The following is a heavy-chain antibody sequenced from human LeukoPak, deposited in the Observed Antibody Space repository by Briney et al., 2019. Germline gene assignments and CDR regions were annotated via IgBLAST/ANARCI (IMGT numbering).Heavy chain of an antibody. Sequence: PGGSLRLSCAASGLTFSTSPRNWVRLAPGKGLEWVSSISSSSSYIYYADSVKGRFTISRDNAKNSLYLQMNSLRAEDTAVYYCARTRGYSYGNRNLRFDYWGQGTLVTVSS. J-gene: IGHJ4*02. CDR3: ARTRGYSYGNRNLRFDY. V-gene: IGHV3-21*01. CDR2: ISSSSSYI. D-gene: IGHD5-18*01. CDR1: GLTFSTSP.